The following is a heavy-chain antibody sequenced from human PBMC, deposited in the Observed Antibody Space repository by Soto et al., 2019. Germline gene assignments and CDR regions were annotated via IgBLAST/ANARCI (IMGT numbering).Heavy chain of an antibody. J-gene: IGHJ4*02. D-gene: IGHD3-10*01. CDR3: ARRWGEGRVDY. CDR1: GGSISSSNC. V-gene: IGHV4-4*02. Sequence: QVQLQESGPGLVKPSGTLSLTCAVSGGSISSSNCWSGVRQPPGKGLEWIGEIYHSGNTNYNPSLKSRVTMAVDKARNQFSLKLSSVTAADTAVYYCARRWGEGRVDYWGQGTLVTVSS. CDR2: IYHSGNT.